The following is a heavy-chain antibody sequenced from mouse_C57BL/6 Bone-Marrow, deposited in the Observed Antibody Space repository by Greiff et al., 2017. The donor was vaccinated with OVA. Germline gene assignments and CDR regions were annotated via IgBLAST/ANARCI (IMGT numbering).Heavy chain of an antibody. V-gene: IGHV1-39*01. CDR1: GYSFTDYN. J-gene: IGHJ1*03. CDR3: AREGVITTVVATDFDV. D-gene: IGHD1-1*01. Sequence: VQLKQSGPELVQPGASVKISCKASGYSFTDYNMNWVKQSNGKSLEWIGVINPKYGTTSYNQKFKGKATLTVDQSSSTAYMQLNSLTSEDSAVYYCAREGVITTVVATDFDVWGTGTTVTVSS. CDR2: INPKYGTT.